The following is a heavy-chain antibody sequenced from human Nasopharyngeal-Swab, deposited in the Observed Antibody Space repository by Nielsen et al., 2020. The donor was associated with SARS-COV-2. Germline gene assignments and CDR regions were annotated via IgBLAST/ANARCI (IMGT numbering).Heavy chain of an antibody. CDR3: AGHDYGDYGLDY. CDR2: IYYSGST. V-gene: IGHV4-30-4*01. J-gene: IGHJ4*02. CDR1: GGSISSGDYY. Sequence: SETLSLTCTVSGGSISSGDYYWSWIRQPPGKGLEWIGYIYYSGSTYYNPSLKSRVTISVDTSKNQFSLKLSSVTAADTAVYYCAGHDYGDYGLDYWGQGTLVTVSS. D-gene: IGHD4-17*01.